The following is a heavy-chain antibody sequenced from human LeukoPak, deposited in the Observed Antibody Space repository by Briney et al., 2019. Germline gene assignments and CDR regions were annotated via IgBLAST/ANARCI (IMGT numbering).Heavy chain of an antibody. V-gene: IGHV3-66*01. CDR2: IYSDGTT. Sequence: GGSLRLSCAASGFIVSSNYMTWVRQAPGKGLEWVSIIYSDGTTYYADSVKGRFTISRDNSKNTLYLQMNSLRAEDTAVYYCAREGTRGRHYFDYWGQGTLVTVSS. D-gene: IGHD3-10*01. J-gene: IGHJ4*02. CDR3: AREGTRGRHYFDY. CDR1: GFIVSSNY.